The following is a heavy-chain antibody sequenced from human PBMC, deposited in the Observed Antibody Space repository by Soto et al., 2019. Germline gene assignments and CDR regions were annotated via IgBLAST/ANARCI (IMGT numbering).Heavy chain of an antibody. Sequence: PSETLSLTCTVSGGSVSSSSYYWGWIRQPPGKGLEWIGSIYYSGSTYYNPSLKSRVTISVDTSKIHFSLKLSSVTAADTVVYYCARHPGVAATLYYFDYWGQGTLVTVS. J-gene: IGHJ4*02. CDR1: GGSVSSSSYY. V-gene: IGHV4-39*01. CDR2: IYYSGST. D-gene: IGHD2-15*01. CDR3: ARHPGVAATLYYFDY.